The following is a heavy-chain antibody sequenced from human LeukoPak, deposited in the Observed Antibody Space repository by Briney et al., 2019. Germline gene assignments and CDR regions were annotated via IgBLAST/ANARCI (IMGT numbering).Heavy chain of an antibody. Sequence: SETLSLTCAVYGGSFSGYYWSWIRQPPGKGLEWIGEINHSGSTNYNPSLKSRVTISVDTSKNHFSLKLSSVTAADTAVYYCARRQLGVFLFGLHSSTRFDPWGQGTLVTVSS. J-gene: IGHJ5*02. CDR3: ARRQLGVFLFGLHSSTRFDP. D-gene: IGHD6-13*01. CDR1: GGSFSGYY. V-gene: IGHV4-34*01. CDR2: INHSGST.